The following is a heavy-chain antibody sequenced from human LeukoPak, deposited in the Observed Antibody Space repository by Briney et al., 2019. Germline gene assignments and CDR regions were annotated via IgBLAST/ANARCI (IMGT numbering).Heavy chain of an antibody. D-gene: IGHD6-6*01. V-gene: IGHV4-34*01. J-gene: IGHJ5*02. CDR2: INHSGTS. Sequence: SETLSLTCAVYGGSFSTYYWNWIRQPPGKGLEWIGEINHSGTSNYNPSLKSRVTISVDTSKNQFSLKLSSVTAADAAVYYCARSYSSSTYNWFDPWGQGTLVTVSS. CDR3: ARSYSSSTYNWFDP. CDR1: GGSFSTYY.